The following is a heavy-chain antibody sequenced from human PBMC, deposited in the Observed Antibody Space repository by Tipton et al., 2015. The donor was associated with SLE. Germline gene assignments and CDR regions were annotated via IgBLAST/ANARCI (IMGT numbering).Heavy chain of an antibody. CDR2: INHSGST. CDR1: GGSFSGYY. D-gene: IGHD2-15*01. Sequence: TLSLTCAVYGGSFSGYYWSWIRQPPGKGLEWIGEINHSGSTNYNPSLKSRVTISVDTSKNQFSLKLSSVTAADTAVYYCARHEVVDAFDIWGQGTMVTVSS. J-gene: IGHJ3*02. CDR3: ARHEVVDAFDI. V-gene: IGHV4-34*01.